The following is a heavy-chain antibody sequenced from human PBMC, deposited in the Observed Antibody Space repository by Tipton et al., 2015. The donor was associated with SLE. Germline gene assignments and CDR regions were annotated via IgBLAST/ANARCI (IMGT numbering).Heavy chain of an antibody. CDR3: ARRSGGTFSY. D-gene: IGHD2-15*01. CDR1: GGSFSGYY. J-gene: IGHJ4*02. CDR2: INHSGST. V-gene: IGHV4-34*01. Sequence: LRLSCAVYGGSFSGYYWSWIRQPPGKGLEWIGEINHSGSTNYNPSLKSRVTIPVDTSKNQFSLKLSSVTAADTAVYYCARRSGGTFSYWGQGTLVTVSS.